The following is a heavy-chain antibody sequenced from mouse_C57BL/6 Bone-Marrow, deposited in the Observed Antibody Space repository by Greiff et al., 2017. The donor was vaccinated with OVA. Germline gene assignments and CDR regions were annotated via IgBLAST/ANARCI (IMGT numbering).Heavy chain of an antibody. Sequence: VQLQQPGAELVMPGASVKLSCKASGYTFTSYWLHWVTQRPGQGLEWIGEIDPSDSYTNYNQKFKGKSTLTVDKSSSTAYMQISSLTSEDSAVYYCARELFDAMDYWGQGTSVTVSS. J-gene: IGHJ4*01. D-gene: IGHD1-1*02. CDR1: GYTFTSYW. CDR3: ARELFDAMDY. CDR2: IDPSDSYT. V-gene: IGHV1-69*01.